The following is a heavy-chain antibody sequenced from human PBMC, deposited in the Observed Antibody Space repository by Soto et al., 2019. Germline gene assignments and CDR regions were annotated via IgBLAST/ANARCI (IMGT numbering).Heavy chain of an antibody. J-gene: IGHJ5*02. CDR2: MNDFGRT. Sequence: QVQLQESGPGLVKSSETLSLTCTVSGASSSSYYWSWIRQPPGKGLEWIGYMNDFGRTIYNPSLKSRVTISLDTSKNQFSLKLTSVIAADTAVYYCARSFCRDAVRCTWFDPWGQGTLVTVSS. V-gene: IGHV4-59*01. CDR3: ARSFCRDAVRCTWFDP. D-gene: IGHD2-8*01. CDR1: GASSSSYY.